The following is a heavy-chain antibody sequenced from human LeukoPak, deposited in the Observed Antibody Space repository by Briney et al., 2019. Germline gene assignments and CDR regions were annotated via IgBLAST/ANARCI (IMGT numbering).Heavy chain of an antibody. CDR1: GFIFSSYA. V-gene: IGHV3-23*01. CDR3: ARAPLLGSGSPMDV. J-gene: IGHJ6*03. D-gene: IGHD6-19*01. Sequence: GGSLRLSCAASGFIFSSYAMTWVRQAPGKGLEWVSEISGSGGSTYYADSVKGRFTISRDNPKNTLYLQMNSLRAEDTAVYYCARAPLLGSGSPMDVWGKGTTVTVSS. CDR2: ISGSGGST.